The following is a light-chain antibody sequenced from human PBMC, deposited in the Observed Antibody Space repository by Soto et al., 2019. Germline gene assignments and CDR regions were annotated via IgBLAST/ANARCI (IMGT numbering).Light chain of an antibody. Sequence: EIVLTQSHGTLSLSPGERATLSCRASQSISSTYLAWYQQKPGQAPRLLIYDASNRATGIPARFSGTGSGTDFTLTISSLESEDFAVYYCQQRSNWPPITFGQGTRLEI. CDR3: QQRSNWPPIT. V-gene: IGKV3-11*01. CDR2: DAS. CDR1: QSISSTY. J-gene: IGKJ5*01.